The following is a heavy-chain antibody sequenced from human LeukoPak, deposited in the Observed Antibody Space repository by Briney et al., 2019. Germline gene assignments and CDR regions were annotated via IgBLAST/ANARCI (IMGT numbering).Heavy chain of an antibody. V-gene: IGHV3-48*01. Sequence: PGGSLRLSCAASGFTFSSYSMNWVRKAPGKGLEGVSYISSSSSTIYYADSVKGRFTISRDNAKNSLYLQMNSLRAEDTAVYYCARVLSVSYYGSGSYYPDYWGQGTLVTVSS. CDR2: ISSSSSTI. D-gene: IGHD3-10*01. J-gene: IGHJ4*02. CDR3: ARVLSVSYYGSGSYYPDY. CDR1: GFTFSSYS.